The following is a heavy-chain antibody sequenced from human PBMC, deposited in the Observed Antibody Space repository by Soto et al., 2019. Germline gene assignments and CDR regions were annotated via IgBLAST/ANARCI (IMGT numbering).Heavy chain of an antibody. V-gene: IGHV6-1*01. CDR1: GDSVSTNSAT. Sequence: SQTPSLTCAISGDSVSTNSATGNWIRQSPSRGLEWLGRAYYRSKWYNDYAVSVKGRITINPDTSKNQFSLQLNSVTPEDTAVYYCTRLSGNSWLDYWGQGSLVTVSS. CDR2: AYYRSKWYN. D-gene: IGHD6-13*01. J-gene: IGHJ4*02. CDR3: TRLSGNSWLDY.